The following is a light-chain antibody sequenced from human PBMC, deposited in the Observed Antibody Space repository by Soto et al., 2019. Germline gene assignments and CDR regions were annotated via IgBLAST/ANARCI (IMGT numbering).Light chain of an antibody. V-gene: IGKV1-12*01. CDR3: QQGSSFPLT. Sequence: QMTQSPSSVSASVGDRVTITCRADQGVSRWLGWYQQRPGQAPKFLISANRVQSGVPSGFSVSGSGTDFTLTISSLQPEDFAVYYCQQGSSFPLTFGGGTKVELK. J-gene: IGKJ4*01. CDR1: QGVSRW. CDR2: AN.